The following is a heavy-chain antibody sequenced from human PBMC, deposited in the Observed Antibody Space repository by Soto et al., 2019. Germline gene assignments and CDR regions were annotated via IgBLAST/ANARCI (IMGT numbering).Heavy chain of an antibody. V-gene: IGHV1-3*01. CDR1: GYTFTKYA. Sequence: ASVKVSCKASGYTFTKYAIHWVRQAPRQGLEWMGWINAGNGNTKYSQRFQDRVTITRDTSASTAYMELSSLSSEDTAAYYCARNYGGFDYWGQGTLVTVSS. D-gene: IGHD4-17*01. CDR3: ARNYGGFDY. CDR2: INAGNGNT. J-gene: IGHJ4*02.